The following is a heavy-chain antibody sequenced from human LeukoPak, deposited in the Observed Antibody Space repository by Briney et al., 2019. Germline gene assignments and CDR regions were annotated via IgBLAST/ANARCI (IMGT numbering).Heavy chain of an antibody. CDR2: ISGSGGST. CDR1: GFTFSSYA. CDR3: AKDLPAARPQAFDI. D-gene: IGHD2-2*02. J-gene: IGHJ3*02. V-gene: IGHV3-23*01. Sequence: GGSLRLSCAASGFTFSSYAMSWVRQAPGKGLEWVSAISGSGGSTYYGDSVKGWFTISRDNTKNTLSLQMNSLRAEDTAVYYCAKDLPAARPQAFDIWGQGTMVTVSS.